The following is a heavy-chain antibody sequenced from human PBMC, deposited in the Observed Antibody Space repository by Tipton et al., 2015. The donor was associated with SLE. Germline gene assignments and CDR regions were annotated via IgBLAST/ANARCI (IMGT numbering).Heavy chain of an antibody. CDR1: GFSLSIYG. CDR2: IRYDGSNK. Sequence: GSLRLSCAASGFSLSIYGMNWVRQAPGKGLEWVTFIRYDGSNKYYADSVKGRFTISRGSSKNTLYLQMNNLRPEDTAVYYCARDARFADAFDIWGQGTMVTVSS. D-gene: IGHD3-3*01. V-gene: IGHV3-30*02. J-gene: IGHJ3*02. CDR3: ARDARFADAFDI.